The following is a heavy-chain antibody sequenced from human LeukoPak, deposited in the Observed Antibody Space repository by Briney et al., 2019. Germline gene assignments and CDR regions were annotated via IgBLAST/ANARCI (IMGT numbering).Heavy chain of an antibody. CDR3: ARVHGSWFDP. J-gene: IGHJ5*02. D-gene: IGHD1-26*01. Sequence: ASVKVSCKASGYTFTSYGISWVRQAPGQGLEWMGWINTNTGSPTYAQGFTGRFVFSLDTSDSTAHLQISSLKVEDTAVYYCARVHGSWFDPWGQGTLVTVSS. CDR2: INTNTGSP. CDR1: GYTFTSYG. V-gene: IGHV7-4-1*02.